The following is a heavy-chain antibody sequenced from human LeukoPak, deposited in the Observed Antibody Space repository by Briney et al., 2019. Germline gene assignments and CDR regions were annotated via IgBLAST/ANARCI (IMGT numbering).Heavy chain of an antibody. J-gene: IGHJ6*04. CDR3: AELGITMIGGV. Sequence: PGESLRLSCAASGFTFSGSAMHWVRQASGKGLEWVGRIRSKANSYATAYAASVKGRFTISRDDSKNTAYLQMNSLRAEDTAVYYCAELGITMIGGVWGKGTTVTISS. V-gene: IGHV3-73*01. CDR2: IRSKANSYAT. CDR1: GFTFSGSA. D-gene: IGHD3-10*02.